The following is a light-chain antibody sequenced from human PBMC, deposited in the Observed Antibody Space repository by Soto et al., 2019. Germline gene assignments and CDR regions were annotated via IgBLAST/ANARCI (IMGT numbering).Light chain of an antibody. CDR1: SSNIANNY. V-gene: IGLV1-51*01. CDR2: DNN. J-gene: IGLJ2*01. CDR3: GTWDSSLSAVV. Sequence: QSVLTQPPSVSAAPGQKVTMSCSGSSSNIANNYVSWYQQLPGTAPKLLIYDNNKRPSGIPDRFSGSKSGTSATLGITGLQTGDEADYYCGTWDSSLSAVVFGGGTKVTVL.